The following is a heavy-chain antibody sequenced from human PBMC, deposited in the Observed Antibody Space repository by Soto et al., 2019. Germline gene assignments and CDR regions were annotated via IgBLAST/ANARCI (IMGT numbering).Heavy chain of an antibody. J-gene: IGHJ6*03. Sequence: QVQLVESGGGLVKPGGYLRLSCAASGFTFSDYYMSWIRQAPGKGLEWVSHISSSGSTTFYADSVKGRFTISRDNAKKSLYLQMNSLSAEDTAVYYCARDPRYCRHGSFFNSYYYYYMDVWGTGTTVTVSS. V-gene: IGHV3-11*01. CDR3: ARDPRYCRHGSFFNSYYYYYMDV. CDR1: GFTFSDYY. D-gene: IGHD2-15*01. CDR2: ISSSGSTT.